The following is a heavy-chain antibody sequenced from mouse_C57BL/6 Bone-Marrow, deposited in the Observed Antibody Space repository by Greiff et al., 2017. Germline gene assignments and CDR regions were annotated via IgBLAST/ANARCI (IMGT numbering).Heavy chain of an antibody. Sequence: QVQLQQPGAELVKPGASVKLSCKASGYTFTSYWMHWVKQRPGQGLEWIGMIHPNSGSTNYNEKFKSKATRTVDKSSSTAYMQLSILTSEDSAVYYCARWYDGSSYYYYAMDYWGQGTSVTVSS. CDR2: IHPNSGST. J-gene: IGHJ4*01. V-gene: IGHV1-64*01. CDR1: GYTFTSYW. D-gene: IGHD1-1*01. CDR3: ARWYDGSSYYYYAMDY.